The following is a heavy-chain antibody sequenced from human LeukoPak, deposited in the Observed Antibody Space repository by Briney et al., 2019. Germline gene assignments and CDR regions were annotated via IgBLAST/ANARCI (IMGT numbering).Heavy chain of an antibody. V-gene: IGHV1-2*02. CDR2: INPNSGDT. J-gene: IGHJ6*03. CDR1: GYIFTGYY. CDR3: ARAYYCYMDV. Sequence: ASVKVSCKASGYIFTGYYMHWVRQAPGQGLEWMGWINPNSGDTNYAQKFQGRVTMTRDTSISTVYLELSRLRSDDTAVYYCARAYYCYMDVWGKGTTVTVSS.